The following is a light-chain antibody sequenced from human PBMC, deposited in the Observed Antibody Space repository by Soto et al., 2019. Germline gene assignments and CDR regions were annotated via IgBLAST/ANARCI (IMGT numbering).Light chain of an antibody. CDR3: QQYYSTPWT. Sequence: DIVMTQSPDSLAVSLGERATINCKSSKSVLYSSNDKNYLAWYQQKSGQPPKLLIYWASTRESGVPDRFSGSGSGTDFTLTISSLQAEDVAVYYCQQYYSTPWTFGQGTKVDIK. J-gene: IGKJ1*01. CDR1: KSVLYSSNDKNY. V-gene: IGKV4-1*01. CDR2: WAS.